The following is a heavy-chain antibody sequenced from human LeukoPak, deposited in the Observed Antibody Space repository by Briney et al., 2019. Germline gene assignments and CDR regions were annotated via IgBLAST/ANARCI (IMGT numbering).Heavy chain of an antibody. CDR3: ARPGGSSGWYDVDY. D-gene: IGHD6-19*01. CDR2: IYHSGGT. CDR1: GGSISSSSYY. Sequence: SETLSLTCTVRGGSISSSSYYWGWIRQPPGKRLEWVGSIYHSGGTYYILFLKCRVTISLHTSKTQSSLKPRSMTAADPAVYYCARPGGSSGWYDVDYWGQGTLVTVSS. J-gene: IGHJ4*02. V-gene: IGHV4-39*01.